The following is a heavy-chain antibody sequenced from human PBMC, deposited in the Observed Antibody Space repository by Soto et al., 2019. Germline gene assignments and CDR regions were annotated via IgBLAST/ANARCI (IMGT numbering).Heavy chain of an antibody. CDR1: GGTFSSYT. D-gene: IGHD4-17*01. CDR3: AVDDSGDYFDWFDP. Sequence: QVQLVQSGAEVKKPGSSVKVSCKASGGTFSSYTISWVRQAPGQGLEWMGRIIPILGIANYAQKFQGRVTSTADKSTSTAYMELSSLRSEDTAVYYCAVDDSGDYFDWFDPWGQGTLVTVSS. V-gene: IGHV1-69*02. J-gene: IGHJ5*02. CDR2: IIPILGIA.